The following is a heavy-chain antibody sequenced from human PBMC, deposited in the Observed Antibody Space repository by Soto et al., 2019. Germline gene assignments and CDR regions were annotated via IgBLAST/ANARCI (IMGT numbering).Heavy chain of an antibody. V-gene: IGHV4-61*01. CDR1: GDSVSRGPHY. CDR2: VYGIQTT. J-gene: IGHJ4*02. CDR3: VRRNSQGLVDF. Sequence: SETLSLTCTVSGDSVSRGPHYWSWIRQPPGRRLEWLGYVYGIQTTNTNPSLAGRVTISKDPSKNQFSLRLTSVTAADTAVYYCVRRNSQGLVDFWGRGTLVTVSS. D-gene: IGHD2-21*01.